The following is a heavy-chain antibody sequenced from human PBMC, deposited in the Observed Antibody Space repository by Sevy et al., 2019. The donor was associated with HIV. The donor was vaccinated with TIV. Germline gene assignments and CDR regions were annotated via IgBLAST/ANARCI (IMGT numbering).Heavy chain of an antibody. CDR2: ISSGGSNK. CDR3: ARVRYNYGSYYFGY. Sequence: GGSLRLSCAASTFTFSDYYMTWIRQAPGKGLEWVSHISSGGSNKYYADSVKGRFTISRDNAKNSLYLQMNSLRLEDTALYYCARVRYNYGSYYFGYWGQGTLVTVSS. V-gene: IGHV3-11*01. J-gene: IGHJ4*02. CDR1: TFTFSDYY. D-gene: IGHD5-18*01.